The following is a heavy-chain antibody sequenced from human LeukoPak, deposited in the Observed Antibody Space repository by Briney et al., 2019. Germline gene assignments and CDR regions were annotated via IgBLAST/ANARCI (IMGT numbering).Heavy chain of an antibody. Sequence: GGSLRLSCAASGFTFDDYAMHWVRQAPGKGLEWVAVISYDGSNKYYADSVKGRFTISRDNSKNTLYLQMNSLRAEDTAVYYCARARGSESSSSGVFDYWGQGTLVTVSS. CDR2: ISYDGSNK. V-gene: IGHV3-30-3*01. D-gene: IGHD6-6*01. J-gene: IGHJ4*02. CDR1: GFTFDDYA. CDR3: ARARGSESSSSGVFDY.